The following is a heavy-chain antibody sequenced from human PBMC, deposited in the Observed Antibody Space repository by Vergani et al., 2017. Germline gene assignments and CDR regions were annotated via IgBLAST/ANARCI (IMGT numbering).Heavy chain of an antibody. Sequence: EVQLLESGGGLAQPGGSLRLSRAASGFTFSSYVMSWVRQAPGKGLEWVSSISGSGTNTYYADSVKGRFIISRDESKNTLYLQMNSLRAEDTAVYFCAKGRGYCSSTSCPSHPDYWGQGTLVTVSS. J-gene: IGHJ4*02. D-gene: IGHD2-2*01. CDR3: AKGRGYCSSTSCPSHPDY. CDR1: GFTFSSYV. CDR2: ISGSGTNT. V-gene: IGHV3-23*01.